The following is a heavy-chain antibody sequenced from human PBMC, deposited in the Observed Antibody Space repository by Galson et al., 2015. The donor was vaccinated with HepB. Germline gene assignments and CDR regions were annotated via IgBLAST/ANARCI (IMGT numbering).Heavy chain of an antibody. V-gene: IGHV1-2*06. CDR1: GYTFTGYY. CDR3: ARDLGTVYGSGSYYLDY. CDR2: INPNSGGT. Sequence: GYTFTGYYMHWVRQAPGQGLEWVGRINPNSGGTNHAQKFQGRVTMTSDTSISTAYMELSRLRSDDTAVFYCARDLGTVYGSGSYYLDYWGQGTLVTVSS. D-gene: IGHD3-10*01. J-gene: IGHJ4*02.